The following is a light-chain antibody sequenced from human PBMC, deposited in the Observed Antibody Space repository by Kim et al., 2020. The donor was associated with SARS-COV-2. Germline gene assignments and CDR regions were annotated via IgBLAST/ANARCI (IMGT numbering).Light chain of an antibody. CDR2: DKN. CDR3: NSRDSSGNHVL. Sequence: ALGQTVRITCQGDSLRSYYASWYQQKPGQAPVLVMYDKNNRPSGIPDRFSGSSSGNTASLTITGAQAEDEADYYCNSRDSSGNHVLFGGGTQLTVL. V-gene: IGLV3-19*01. CDR1: SLRSYY. J-gene: IGLJ2*01.